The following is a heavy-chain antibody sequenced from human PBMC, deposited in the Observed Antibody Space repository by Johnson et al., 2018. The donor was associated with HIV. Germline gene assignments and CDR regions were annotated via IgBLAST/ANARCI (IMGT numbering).Heavy chain of an antibody. J-gene: IGHJ3*02. CDR1: GFTFSSYG. CDR3: AKDGQRGRAMIVARLGAFDI. CDR2: IRYDGSNK. V-gene: IGHV3-30*02. D-gene: IGHD3-22*01. Sequence: QVQLVESGGGVVQPGGSLRLSCAASGFTFSSYGMHWVRQAPGKGLEWVAFIRYDGSNKYYADSVKGRFTIPRDNSKNTLHLQMNSLRPEDTAVYYCAKDGQRGRAMIVARLGAFDIWGQGTMVTVSS.